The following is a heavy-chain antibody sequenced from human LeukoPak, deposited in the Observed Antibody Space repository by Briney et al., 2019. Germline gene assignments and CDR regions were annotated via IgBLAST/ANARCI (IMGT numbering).Heavy chain of an antibody. Sequence: ASVKVSCKASGYTFTSYGVSWVRQAPGQGLEWMGWISAYNGNTNYAQKFQGKVTMTTDTSTSTAYMELRSLRSDDTAVYYCARDGYSAHDGLWGQGTLVTVSS. J-gene: IGHJ4*02. CDR3: ARDGYSAHDGL. CDR2: ISAYNGNT. CDR1: GYTFTSYG. V-gene: IGHV1-18*01. D-gene: IGHD5-12*01.